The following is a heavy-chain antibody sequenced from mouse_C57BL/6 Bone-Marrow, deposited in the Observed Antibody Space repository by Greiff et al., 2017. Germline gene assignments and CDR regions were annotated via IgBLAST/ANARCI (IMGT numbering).Heavy chain of an antibody. V-gene: IGHV1-31*01. J-gene: IGHJ3*01. D-gene: IGHD1-1*01. Sequence: VQLQQSGPELVKPGASVKISCKASGYSFTGYYMHWVKQSHGNILDWIGYIYPYNGVSSYNQKFKGKATLTVDKSSSTAYMELRSRTSEDSAVYYWARGNLFLRQAWVAYWGQGTLVTVSA. CDR1: GYSFTGYY. CDR3: ARGNLFLRQAWVAY. CDR2: IYPYNGVS.